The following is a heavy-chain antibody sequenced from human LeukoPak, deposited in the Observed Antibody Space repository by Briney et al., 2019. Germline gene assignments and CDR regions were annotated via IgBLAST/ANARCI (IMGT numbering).Heavy chain of an antibody. V-gene: IGHV4-39*01. CDR1: GGSISSNSHY. Sequence: SETLSLTCTVSGGSISSNSHYWGWIRQTPGKGLEWIGSIFYSGTTYYNPSLKSRVTISIDTSKSQFSLKLSSVTAADTAVYYCARRGSSGWYADFDYWGHGTLVTVSS. CDR2: IFYSGTT. D-gene: IGHD6-19*01. J-gene: IGHJ4*01. CDR3: ARRGSSGWYADFDY.